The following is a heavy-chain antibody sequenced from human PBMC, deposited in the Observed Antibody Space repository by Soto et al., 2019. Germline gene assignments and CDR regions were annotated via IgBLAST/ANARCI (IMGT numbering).Heavy chain of an antibody. J-gene: IGHJ4*02. CDR1: GGSFSGYY. CDR3: ARPNIVVVPAAQSYYFDY. D-gene: IGHD2-2*01. V-gene: IGHV4-34*01. Sequence: PSETLSLTCAVYGGSFSGYYWSWIRQPPGKGLEWIGEINHSGSTNYNPSLKSRVTISVDTSKNQFSLKLSSVTAADTAVYYCARPNIVVVPAAQSYYFDYWGQGTLVTVSS. CDR2: INHSGST.